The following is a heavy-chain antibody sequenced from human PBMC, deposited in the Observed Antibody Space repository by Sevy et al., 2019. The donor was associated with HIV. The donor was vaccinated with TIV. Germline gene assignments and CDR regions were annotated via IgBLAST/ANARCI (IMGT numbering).Heavy chain of an antibody. Sequence: GGSPRLSCAASRFTFSTYAMHWVRQAPGKGLEWVSVISYDGNIKYYADSVKGRFTISRDDSKNTLYLQMNSLRAEDTAVYYCARDGGAYTYGTGKYWGQGTLVTVSS. CDR1: RFTFSTYA. D-gene: IGHD5-18*01. V-gene: IGHV3-30-3*01. J-gene: IGHJ4*02. CDR2: ISYDGNIK. CDR3: ARDGGAYTYGTGKY.